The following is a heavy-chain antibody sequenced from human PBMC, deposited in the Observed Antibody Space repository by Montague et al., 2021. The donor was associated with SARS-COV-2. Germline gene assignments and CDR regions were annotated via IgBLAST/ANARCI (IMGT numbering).Heavy chain of an antibody. CDR1: GGSIRTSSYY. D-gene: IGHD2-15*01. CDR2: IYHSGST. J-gene: IGHJ3*02. V-gene: IGHV4-39*07. CDR3: ARGVPGGYCNGGSCKEGAFDX. Sequence: SETLSLTCTVSGGSIRTSSYYWGWIRQPPGKGLDWIGSIYHSGSTYYNPSLKSRVTMSVDTSRNQFFLNLSSVTAADTAVYYCARGVPGGYCNGGSCKEGAFDXWGQGTMVTVSS.